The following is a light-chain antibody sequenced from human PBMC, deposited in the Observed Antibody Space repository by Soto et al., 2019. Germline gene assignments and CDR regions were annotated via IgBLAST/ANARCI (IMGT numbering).Light chain of an antibody. V-gene: IGLV1-44*01. J-gene: IGLJ7*01. CDR2: NDN. CDR1: SSNIGSKT. CDR3: ATWDVSLNGRV. Sequence: QPVLTQPPSTSGTPGQRVTISCSGSSSNIGSKTLNWFRQVPGTAPKLLIYNDNQRPSGVPDRFPGSKSGTSASLAISGLQSEDEADYYCATWDVSLNGRVFGGGTQLTVL.